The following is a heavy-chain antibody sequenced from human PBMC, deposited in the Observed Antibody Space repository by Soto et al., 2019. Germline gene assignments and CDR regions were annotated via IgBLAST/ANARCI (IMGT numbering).Heavy chain of an antibody. CDR1: GFTFSGSA. CDR2: IRSKANSYAT. Sequence: GGSLRLSCAASGFTFSGSAMHWVRQASGKGLEWVGRIRSKANSYATAYAASVKGRFTISRDDSKNTAYLQMNSLKTEDTAVYYCTRLPVSSGGSPEISWGQGTLVTVSS. CDR3: TRLPVSSGGSPEIS. J-gene: IGHJ4*02. D-gene: IGHD2-15*01. V-gene: IGHV3-73*01.